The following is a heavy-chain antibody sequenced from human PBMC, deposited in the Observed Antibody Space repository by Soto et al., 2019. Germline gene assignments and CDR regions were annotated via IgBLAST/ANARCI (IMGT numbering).Heavy chain of an antibody. D-gene: IGHD6-13*01. CDR1: GYTFTTYV. J-gene: IGHJ6*02. CDR3: ARDQSFSWYGKDSGMDV. Sequence: QDQLVQSGAEVKKPGASVRVSCKASGYTFTTYVITWVRQAPGQGLEWMGWVSAYNGNTKYAQRVQGRVTMTTDTSTNTAYMDLGSLRSDDTAVYYCARDQSFSWYGKDSGMDVWGQGTTVTVSS. CDR2: VSAYNGNT. V-gene: IGHV1-18*01.